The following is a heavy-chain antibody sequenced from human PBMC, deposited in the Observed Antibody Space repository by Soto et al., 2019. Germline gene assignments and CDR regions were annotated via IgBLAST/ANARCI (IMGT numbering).Heavy chain of an antibody. V-gene: IGHV3-23*01. D-gene: IGHD4-17*01. Sequence: EAQLLESGGGLVQPGGSLRLSCTASEFTFSRYALSWVRLAPGKGLQWVSAINSGGSTYYADSVKGRFTISRDNSKNTLYLQMTSLRAEDTAVYSWAKDHGDYAFDCLGQGTLVTVSS. CDR2: INSGGST. CDR1: EFTFSRYA. CDR3: AKDHGDYAFDC. J-gene: IGHJ4*01.